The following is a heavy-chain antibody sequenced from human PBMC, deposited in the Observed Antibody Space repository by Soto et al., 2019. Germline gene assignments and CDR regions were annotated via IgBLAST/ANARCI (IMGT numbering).Heavy chain of an antibody. Sequence: GGSLRLSCAASGFTFSNAWMNWVRQAPGKGLEWVGRIKSKTDGGTTDYAAPVKGRFTISRDDSKNTLYLQMNSLKTEDTAVYYCTTEGLLWFGELFVGIFDYWGQGTLVTVSS. CDR1: GFTFSNAW. V-gene: IGHV3-15*07. CDR3: TTEGLLWFGELFVGIFDY. CDR2: IKSKTDGGTT. D-gene: IGHD3-10*01. J-gene: IGHJ4*02.